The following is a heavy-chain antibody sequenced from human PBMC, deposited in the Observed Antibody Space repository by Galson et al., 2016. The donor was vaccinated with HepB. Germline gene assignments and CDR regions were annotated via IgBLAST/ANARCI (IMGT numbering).Heavy chain of an antibody. CDR1: GDSVSSISAG. Sequence: CAISGDSVSSISAGWNWIRQSPSRGLEWLGRTYYRSKWNNDFALSMKGRITINPDTSKNSLYLQMNSLRDEDTAVYYCARGDHYSSSLRFDIWGQGTMVTVSS. J-gene: IGHJ3*02. CDR3: ARGDHYSSSLRFDI. D-gene: IGHD6-13*01. V-gene: IGHV6-1*01. CDR2: TYYRSKWNN.